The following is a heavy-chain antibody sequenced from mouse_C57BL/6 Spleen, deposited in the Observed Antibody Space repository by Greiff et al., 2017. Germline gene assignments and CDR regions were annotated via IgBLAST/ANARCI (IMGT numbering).Heavy chain of an antibody. D-gene: IGHD1-2*01. CDR3: AREITTAFDY. J-gene: IGHJ2*01. V-gene: IGHV5-4*01. CDR1: GFTFSSYA. Sequence: EVKLMESGGGLVKPGGSLKLSCAASGFTFSSYAMSWVRQTPEKRLEWVATISDGGSYTYYPDNVKGRFTISRDNAKNNLYLQMSHLKSEDTAMYYCAREITTAFDYWGQGTTLTVSS. CDR2: ISDGGSYT.